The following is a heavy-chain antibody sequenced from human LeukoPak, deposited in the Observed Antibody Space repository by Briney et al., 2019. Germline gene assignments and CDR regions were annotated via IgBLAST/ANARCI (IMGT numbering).Heavy chain of an antibody. J-gene: IGHJ6*02. CDR1: GYTFTSYG. CDR3: ARENYYARSGYYPDGMDV. D-gene: IGHD3-22*01. V-gene: IGHV1-18*01. CDR2: ISAYNGNT. Sequence: ASVKVSCKASGYTFTSYGISWVRQAPGQGLEWMGWISAYNGNTNYAQKLQGRVTMTTDTSTSTAYMELRSLRSDDTAVYYCARENYYARSGYYPDGMDVWGQGTTVTVSS.